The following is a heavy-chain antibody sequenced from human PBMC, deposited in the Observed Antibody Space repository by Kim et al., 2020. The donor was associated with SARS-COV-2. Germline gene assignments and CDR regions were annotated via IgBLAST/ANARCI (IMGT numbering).Heavy chain of an antibody. Sequence: SETLSLTCTVSGGSISSYYWSWIRQPPGKGLEWIGYIYYSGSTNYNPSLKSRVTISVDTSKNQFSLKLSSVTAADTAVYYCASAGLWAFSYFDYWGQGTLVTVSS. J-gene: IGHJ4*02. D-gene: IGHD3-10*01. CDR2: IYYSGST. CDR3: ASAGLWAFSYFDY. CDR1: GGSISSYY. V-gene: IGHV4-59*01.